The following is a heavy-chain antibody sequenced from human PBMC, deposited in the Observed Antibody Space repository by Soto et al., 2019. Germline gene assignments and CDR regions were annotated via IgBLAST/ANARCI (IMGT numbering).Heavy chain of an antibody. CDR3: ARSPKMGLPITYYYIMDV. J-gene: IGHJ6*02. D-gene: IGHD3-10*01. Sequence: GGSLRLSCEASEFTFSNYEMNRVRQAPGKGLEWVSYISSSGSTKKYANSVEGRFTISRDNAKNSLNLQMSNLRAEDTAVYYCARSPKMGLPITYYYIMDVWGQGTTVTVSS. CDR1: EFTFSNYE. V-gene: IGHV3-48*03. CDR2: ISSSGSTK.